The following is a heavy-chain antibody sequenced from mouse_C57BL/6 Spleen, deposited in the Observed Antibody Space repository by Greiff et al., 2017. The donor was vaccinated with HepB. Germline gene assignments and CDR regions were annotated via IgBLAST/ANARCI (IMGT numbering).Heavy chain of an antibody. CDR3: ARRGLNWDYFDY. V-gene: IGHV5-15*01. J-gene: IGHJ2*01. CDR2: ISNLAYSI. D-gene: IGHD4-1*01. CDR1: GFTFSDYG. Sequence: EVQLVESGGGLVQPGGSLKLSCAASGFTFSDYGMAWVRQAPRKGPEWVAFISNLAYSIYYADTVTGRFTISRENAKNTLYLEMSSLRSEDTAMYYCARRGLNWDYFDYWGQGTTLTVSS.